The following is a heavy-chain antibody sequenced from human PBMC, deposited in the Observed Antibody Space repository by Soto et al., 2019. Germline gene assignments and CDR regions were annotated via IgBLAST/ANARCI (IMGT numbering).Heavy chain of an antibody. CDR3: ARDPSPDIVATHQIAAAGLFDY. Sequence: GASVKVSCKASGYTFTSYYMHWVRQAPGQGLEWMGIINPSGGSTSYAQKFQGRVTMTRDTSTSTVYMELSSLRSEDTAVYYCARDPSPDIVATHQIAAAGLFDYWGQGTLVTVSS. J-gene: IGHJ4*02. D-gene: IGHD5-12*01. CDR1: GYTFTSYY. CDR2: INPSGGST. V-gene: IGHV1-46*03.